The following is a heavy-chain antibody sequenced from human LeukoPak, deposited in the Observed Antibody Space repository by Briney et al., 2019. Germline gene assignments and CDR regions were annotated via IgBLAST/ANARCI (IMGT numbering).Heavy chain of an antibody. CDR1: GYTFTDYY. Sequence: ASVKVSCKASGYTFTDYYVHWVRQAPGQGLEWMGRINPNSGGSNYAQEFQGRVTMTRDTSISTAYMELNRLRPDDTAVYYCARDSSGYLPPIDWGQGTLVTVSS. J-gene: IGHJ4*02. CDR2: INPNSGGS. V-gene: IGHV1-2*06. D-gene: IGHD3-22*01. CDR3: ARDSSGYLPPID.